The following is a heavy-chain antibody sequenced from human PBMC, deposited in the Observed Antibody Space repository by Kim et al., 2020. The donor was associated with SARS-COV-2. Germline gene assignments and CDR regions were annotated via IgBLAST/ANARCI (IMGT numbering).Heavy chain of an antibody. CDR1: GYTFTGYY. D-gene: IGHD3-22*01. Sequence: ASVTVSCKASGYTFTGYYMHWVRQAPGQGLEWMGRINPNSGGTNYAQKFQGRVTMTRDTSISTAYMELSRLRSDDTAVYYCARDGPYYYDSSGYSSRSYYYYGRDVWGQGTTVTVSS. CDR2: INPNSGGT. CDR3: ARDGPYYYDSSGYSSRSYYYYGRDV. J-gene: IGHJ6*02. V-gene: IGHV1-2*06.